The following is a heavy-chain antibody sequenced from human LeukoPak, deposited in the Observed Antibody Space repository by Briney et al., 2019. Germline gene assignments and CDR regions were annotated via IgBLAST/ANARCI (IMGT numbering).Heavy chain of an antibody. CDR1: RFTFICFS. Sequence: GGSLRLSCAASRFTFICFSMTWVRQAPGKGLEWVANMKQDGSDKYYVDSVKGRFTISRDNVKNSLYLQMNSLRAEDTAVYYCARGRPSINSWGQGTLVAVSS. CDR2: MKQDGSDK. D-gene: IGHD5-24*01. J-gene: IGHJ4*02. V-gene: IGHV3-7*01. CDR3: ARGRPSINS.